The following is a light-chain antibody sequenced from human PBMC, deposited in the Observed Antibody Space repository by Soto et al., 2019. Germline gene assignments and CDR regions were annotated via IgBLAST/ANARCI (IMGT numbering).Light chain of an antibody. J-gene: IGKJ1*01. CDR2: KAS. Sequence: DIQMTQSPSTLSASVGDGVTITCRASQSISSWLAWYQQKPGKAPNLLIYKASRLESGVPSRFSGSGSETEFTLTISGLQPGDSATYYCQQYNSYSPTFGQGTKVDIK. V-gene: IGKV1-5*03. CDR1: QSISSW. CDR3: QQYNSYSPT.